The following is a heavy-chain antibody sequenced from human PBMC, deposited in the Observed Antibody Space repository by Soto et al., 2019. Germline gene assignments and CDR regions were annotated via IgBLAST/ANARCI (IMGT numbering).Heavy chain of an antibody. D-gene: IGHD4-17*01. CDR2: IYYSGST. CDR1: GGSISSSSYY. CDR3: ARQDQNPTTTVTATGAFDI. Sequence: QLQLQESGPGLVKPSETLSLTCTVSGGSISSSSYYWGWIRQPPGKGLEWIGSIYYSGSTYYNPSLKSRVTISVDTSKNQFSLKLSSVTAADTAVYYCARQDQNPTTTVTATGAFDIWGQGTMVTVSS. J-gene: IGHJ3*02. V-gene: IGHV4-39*01.